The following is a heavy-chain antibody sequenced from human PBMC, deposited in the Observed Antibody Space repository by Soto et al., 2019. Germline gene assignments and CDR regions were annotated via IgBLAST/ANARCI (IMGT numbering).Heavy chain of an antibody. CDR3: ARGRDSIAGGPTNYYYYGMDV. J-gene: IGHJ6*02. D-gene: IGHD6-6*01. Sequence: PSETLSLTCAVSGGSISSSNCWSWVRQPPGKGLEWIGEIYHSGSATYNPSLKSRVSISVDKSKNQFSLKLSSVTAADTAVYYCARGRDSIAGGPTNYYYYGMDVWGQGTTVTVSS. CDR2: IYHSGSA. CDR1: GGSISSSNC. V-gene: IGHV4-4*02.